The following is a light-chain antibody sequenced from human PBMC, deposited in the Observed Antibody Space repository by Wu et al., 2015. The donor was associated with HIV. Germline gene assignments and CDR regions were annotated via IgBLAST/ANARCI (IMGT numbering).Light chain of an antibody. CDR1: QSVSSSY. V-gene: IGKV3-20*01. J-gene: IGKJ1*01. CDR3: QHYHNWPPWT. Sequence: EIVLTQSPGTLSLSPGERATLSCRASQSVSSSYLAWYQQKPGQAPRLLIYGASSRATGIPDRFSGSGSGTDFTLTISRLEPEDFAVYYCQHYHNWPPWTFGQGTKVEMK. CDR2: GAS.